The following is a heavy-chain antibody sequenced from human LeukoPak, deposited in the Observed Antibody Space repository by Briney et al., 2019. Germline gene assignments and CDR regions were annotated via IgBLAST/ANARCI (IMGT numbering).Heavy chain of an antibody. J-gene: IGHJ4*01. V-gene: IGHV1-2*02. CDR3: AREKRAADPYHFDY. Sequence: GGSVKVSCKASGYTFTGYYMHWVRQAPGQGLQWMGWINPNSGGTNYAQKFQDRVTMTRDTSISTAYMELSRLRSDDTAVYYSAREKRAADPYHFDYWGQGTLVTVSS. CDR2: INPNSGGT. CDR1: GYTFTGYY. D-gene: IGHD6-13*01.